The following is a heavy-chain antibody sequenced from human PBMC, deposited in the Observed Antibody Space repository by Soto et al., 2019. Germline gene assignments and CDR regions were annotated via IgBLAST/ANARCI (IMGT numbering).Heavy chain of an antibody. CDR1: GGSISSYY. CDR2: IYYSGST. CDR3: ARWWSVLQLWSQEEMGWYFDL. J-gene: IGHJ2*01. Sequence: PSETLSLTCTVSGGSISSYYWSWIRQPPGKGLEWIGYIYYSGSTNYNPSLKSRVTISVDTSKNQFSLKLSSVTAADTAVYYCARWWSVLQLWSQEEMGWYFDLWGRGTPVTVSS. V-gene: IGHV4-59*01. D-gene: IGHD5-18*01.